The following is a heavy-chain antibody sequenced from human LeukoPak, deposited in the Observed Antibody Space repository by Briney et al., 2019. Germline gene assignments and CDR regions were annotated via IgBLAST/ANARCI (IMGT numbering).Heavy chain of an antibody. V-gene: IGHV5-51*01. CDR2: IYPGDSDT. CDR1: GYSFTSYW. J-gene: IGHJ6*03. Sequence: GESLKISCKGSGYSFTSYWIGWVRQMPGKGLEWMGIIYPGDSDTRYSPSFQGQVTISADKSISTAYLQWSSLKASDTAMYYCARSPIDYYYYMDVWGKGTTVTVFS. CDR3: ARSPIDYYYYMDV.